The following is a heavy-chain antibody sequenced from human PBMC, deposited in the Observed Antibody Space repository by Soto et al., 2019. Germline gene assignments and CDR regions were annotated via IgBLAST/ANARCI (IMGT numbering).Heavy chain of an antibody. J-gene: IGHJ5*02. Sequence: SETLSLTCTVSGGSISSGDYYWSWIRQPLGKGLEWIGYIYYSGSTYYNPSLKSRVTISVDTSKNQCSLKLSSVTAADTAVYYCASARTYNWFDPWGQGTLVTVSS. V-gene: IGHV4-30-4*01. CDR3: ASARTYNWFDP. CDR1: GGSISSGDYY. CDR2: IYYSGST.